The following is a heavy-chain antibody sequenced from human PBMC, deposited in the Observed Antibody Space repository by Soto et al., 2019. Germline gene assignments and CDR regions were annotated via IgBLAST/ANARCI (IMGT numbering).Heavy chain of an antibody. J-gene: IGHJ4*02. CDR1: GYTFTSYN. D-gene: IGHD6-19*01. CDR2: INPIGGST. V-gene: IGHV1-46*01. CDR3: ARVGRSGESYFDY. Sequence: ASVKVSCKASGYTFTSYNMHWVRQAPGQGLEWMGIINPIGGSTSHAQKFQGRVTMTRDTSTSTVYMELSSLKSEDTAVYYCARVGRSGESYFDYWAQGTLVTVSS.